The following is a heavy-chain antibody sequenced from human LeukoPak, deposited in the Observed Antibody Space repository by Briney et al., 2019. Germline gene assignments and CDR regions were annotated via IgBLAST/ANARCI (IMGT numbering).Heavy chain of an antibody. CDR1: GGSFSGYY. V-gene: IGHV4-34*01. CDR3: ARVDGDYHYYYYGMDV. J-gene: IGHJ6*04. CDR2: INHSGTT. Sequence: SETLSLTCAVYGGSFSGYYWSWIRQPPGKGLEWIGEINHSGTTNYNPSLKSRVIISVDTSKNQFSLKLSSVTAAGTAVYYCARVDGDYHYYYYGMDVWGKGTTVTVSS. D-gene: IGHD4-17*01.